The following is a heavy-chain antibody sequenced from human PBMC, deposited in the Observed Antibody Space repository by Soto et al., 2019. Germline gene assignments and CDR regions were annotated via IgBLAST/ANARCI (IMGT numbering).Heavy chain of an antibody. CDR1: GYTFTTYG. V-gene: IGHV1-46*01. D-gene: IGHD6-13*01. Sequence: QVQLVQSGAEVKKPGASVRVSCKASGYTFTTYGIHWVRQAPGLGLEWMGIITPGGGITSYAQKFKGRITMTRDTSTSTVYMELSSLRSEDTAMYYCAKVLSELVPRYFDTWGQGTLVTVSS. CDR2: ITPGGGIT. J-gene: IGHJ4*02. CDR3: AKVLSELVPRYFDT.